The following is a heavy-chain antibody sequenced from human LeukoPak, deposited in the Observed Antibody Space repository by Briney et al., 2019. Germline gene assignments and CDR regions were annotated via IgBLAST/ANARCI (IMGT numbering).Heavy chain of an antibody. CDR2: ISGSGGST. J-gene: IGHJ4*02. D-gene: IGHD6-19*01. CDR1: GFTFSSYA. V-gene: IGHV3-23*01. CDR3: AKDLWYSSGWYRGLGFDY. Sequence: GGSLRLSCAASGFTFSSYAMSWVRQAPGKGLEWVSAISGSGGSTYYADSVKGRFTISRDNSKNTLYLQMNSLRAEDTAVYYCAKDLWYSSGWYRGLGFDYWGQGTLVTVPS.